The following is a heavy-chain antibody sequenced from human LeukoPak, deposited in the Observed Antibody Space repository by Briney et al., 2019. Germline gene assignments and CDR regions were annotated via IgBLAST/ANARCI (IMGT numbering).Heavy chain of an antibody. D-gene: IGHD2-2*01. CDR3: ARDGDIVVVPAAMPEDWFDP. CDR1: GGSISSYY. CDR2: IYYSGST. J-gene: IGHJ5*02. V-gene: IGHV4-59*01. Sequence: SETLSLTCTASGGSISSYYWRWIRQPPGKGLEWIGYIYYSGSTNYNPSLKSRVTISVDTSKNEFSLKLSSVTAADTAVYYCARDGDIVVVPAAMPEDWFDPWCQGTLVTVSS.